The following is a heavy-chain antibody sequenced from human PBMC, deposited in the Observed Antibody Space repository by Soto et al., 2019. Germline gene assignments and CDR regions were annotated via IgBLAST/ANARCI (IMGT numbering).Heavy chain of an antibody. D-gene: IGHD3-22*01. J-gene: IGHJ3*02. CDR2: IYHSGST. CDR3: ARAYYDSSGYYQSNDAFDS. V-gene: IGHV4-30-2*01. CDR1: GGSISSGGYS. Sequence: SETLSLTCAVSGGSISSGGYSWSWIRQPPGKGLEWIGYIYHSGSTYYNPSLKSRVTISVDRSKNQFSLKLSSVTAADTAVYYCARAYYDSSGYYQSNDAFDSWSQGTMVTVSS.